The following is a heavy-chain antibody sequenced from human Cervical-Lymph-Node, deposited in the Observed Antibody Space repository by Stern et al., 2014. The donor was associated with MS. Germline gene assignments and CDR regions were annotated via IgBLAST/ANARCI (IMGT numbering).Heavy chain of an antibody. Sequence: VHLVESGGGVVQPGRSLRLSCAASGFTFSSYGMHWVRQAPGKGLECVAVISYYGSNKYYADSVKGRFTISRDNSKNTLYLQMNSLRAEDTAVYYCAKDHGSGTYYWGQGTLVTVSS. CDR1: GFTFSSYG. V-gene: IGHV3-30*18. CDR3: AKDHGSGTYY. CDR2: ISYYGSNK. D-gene: IGHD3-10*01. J-gene: IGHJ4*02.